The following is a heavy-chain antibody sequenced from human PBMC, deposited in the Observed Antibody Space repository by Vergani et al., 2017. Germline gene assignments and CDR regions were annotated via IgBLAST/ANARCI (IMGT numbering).Heavy chain of an antibody. CDR1: GGSFSGYY. Sequence: QVQLQESGPGLLKPSETLSLTCAVYGGSFSGYYWSWIRQPPGKGLEWIGEINHSGSTNYNPSLKSRVTISVDTSKNQFSLKLSSVTAADTAVYYCARGRGSRLYYYYMDVWGKGTTVTVSS. V-gene: IGHV4-34*01. D-gene: IGHD2-2*01. CDR2: INHSGST. J-gene: IGHJ6*03. CDR3: ARGRGSRLYYYYMDV.